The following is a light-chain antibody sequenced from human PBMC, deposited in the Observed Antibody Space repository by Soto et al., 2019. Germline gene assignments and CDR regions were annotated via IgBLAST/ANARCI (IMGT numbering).Light chain of an antibody. CDR2: DTS. V-gene: IGLV7-46*01. Sequence: QSVVTQEPSLTVSPGGTVTLTCGSSTGAVTSGNFPYWFQQKPGQAPRTLIYDTSKKHSWTPARFSGSLLGDKAALTLSGAXXXXXXXYXXLXSYSGARPVFGGGTQLTVL. J-gene: IGLJ7*01. CDR1: TGAVTSGNF. CDR3: LXSYSGARPV.